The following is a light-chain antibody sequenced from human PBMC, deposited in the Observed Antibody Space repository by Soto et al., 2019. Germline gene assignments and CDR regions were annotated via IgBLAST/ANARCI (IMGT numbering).Light chain of an antibody. V-gene: IGLV2-14*01. J-gene: IGLJ2*01. Sequence: QSALTQPASVSGSPGQSISVSCTGSSGDVGSYKYVSWYQQHPGKAPKLIIYEANKRPSGVSDRFSGSKSGNTASLTISGLQAEDEADYYCSSYTITGTLVIFGGGIKVTVL. CDR2: EAN. CDR1: SGDVGSYKY. CDR3: SSYTITGTLVI.